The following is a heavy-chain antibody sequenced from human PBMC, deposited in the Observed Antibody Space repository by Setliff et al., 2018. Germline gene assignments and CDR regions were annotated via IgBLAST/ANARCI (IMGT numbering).Heavy chain of an antibody. Sequence: SETLSLTCAVSDGSISTYYWSWIRQPPGRGLEYIGYIYTSGIINYNPSLKSRVTMSLDTSKNQFSLSLTSVTAADTAMYFCVTAASARSRWYDMGWFDPWGQGQWSPSPQ. CDR2: IYTSGII. CDR1: DGSISTYY. V-gene: IGHV4-4*08. CDR3: VTAASARSRWYDMGWFDP. D-gene: IGHD3-22*01. J-gene: IGHJ5*02.